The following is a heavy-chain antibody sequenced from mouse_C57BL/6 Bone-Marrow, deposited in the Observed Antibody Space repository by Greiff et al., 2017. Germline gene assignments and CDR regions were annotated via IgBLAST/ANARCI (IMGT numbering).Heavy chain of an antibody. CDR1: GYTFTSYT. CDR2: INPSSGYT. V-gene: IGHV1-4*01. Sequence: QVQLQQSGAELARPGASVKMSCKASGYTFTSYTMHWAKQRPGQGLEWIGYINPSSGYTKYNEKFKDKATLTADKSSSTAYMQLSSLTSEDSAVYYCARTRFAYWGQGTLVTVSA. CDR3: ARTRFAY. J-gene: IGHJ3*01.